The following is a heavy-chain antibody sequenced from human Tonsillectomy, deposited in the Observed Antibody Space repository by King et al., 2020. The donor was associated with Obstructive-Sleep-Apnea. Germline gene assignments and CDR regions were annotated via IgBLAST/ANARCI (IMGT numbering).Heavy chain of an antibody. J-gene: IGHJ6*02. Sequence: VQLVESGGGLVQPGGSLRLSCAASGFTFSYYSMHWVRQTPGKGLVWVSRINGDGSGTNHADSVKGRFTISRDNAKDTLYLQMNSLRAEDTAVYYCARGMNDYYYYVMDVWGQGTTVTVSS. CDR3: ARGMNDYYYYVMDV. D-gene: IGHD1-1*01. V-gene: IGHV3-74*01. CDR2: INGDGSGT. CDR1: GFTFSYYS.